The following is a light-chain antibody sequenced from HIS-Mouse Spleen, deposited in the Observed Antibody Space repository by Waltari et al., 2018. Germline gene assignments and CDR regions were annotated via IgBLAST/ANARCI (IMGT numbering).Light chain of an antibody. CDR2: AAS. CDR1: QGISNY. Sequence: DIQMTQSPSSLSASVGDRVTITCRASQGISNYLAWYQQKPGKVPKLPIYAASTLQSGVPSRFSGSGPGTDFTLTISSLQPEDVATYYCQKYNSAPPLTFGGGTKVEIK. V-gene: IGKV1-27*01. J-gene: IGKJ4*01. CDR3: QKYNSAPPLT.